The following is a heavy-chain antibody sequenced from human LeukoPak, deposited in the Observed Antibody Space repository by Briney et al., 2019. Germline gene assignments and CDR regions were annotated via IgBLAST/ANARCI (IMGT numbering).Heavy chain of an antibody. J-gene: IGHJ4*02. Sequence: GGSLRLSCAASGFTFRNYDMHWVRQATGRGPEWVAAIEKAGDTYYPGSVQGRFTISRENAKNSLYLQMSSLRAGDTAVYYCAKEGDYGDYFDFWGQGNLITVSS. V-gene: IGHV3-13*04. CDR3: AKEGDYGDYFDF. D-gene: IGHD4-17*01. CDR1: GFTFRNYD. CDR2: IEKAGDT.